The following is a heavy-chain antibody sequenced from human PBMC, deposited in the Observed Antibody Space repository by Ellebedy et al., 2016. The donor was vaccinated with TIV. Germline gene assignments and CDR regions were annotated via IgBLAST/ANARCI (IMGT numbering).Heavy chain of an antibody. CDR1: GYTFTGYF. D-gene: IGHD1-26*01. CDR2: INPHSSVT. V-gene: IGHV1-2*02. CDR3: ARAPIVGGFFDY. J-gene: IGHJ4*02. Sequence: AASVKVSCKASGYTFTGYFMHWVRQAPGQGLEWMGWINPHSSVTKYAQKFQGRVTMTRDTSISTAYMELSRLRSDDTAVYYCARAPIVGGFFDYWGQGALVTVAS.